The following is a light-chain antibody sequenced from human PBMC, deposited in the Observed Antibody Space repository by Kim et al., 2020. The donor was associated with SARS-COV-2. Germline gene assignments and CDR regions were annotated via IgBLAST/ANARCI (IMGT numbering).Light chain of an antibody. Sequence: IQLTQSPTSLSASVGDRVTITCRASQDIKNYLAWYQQIPGRAPKLLIYAASTLQSGVPSRFSGSGSGTDFTLTISALQPEDFGDYHCQQFNSPYTLGQGTKLEI. J-gene: IGKJ2*01. CDR3: QQFNSPYT. CDR1: QDIKNY. CDR2: AAS. V-gene: IGKV1-9*01.